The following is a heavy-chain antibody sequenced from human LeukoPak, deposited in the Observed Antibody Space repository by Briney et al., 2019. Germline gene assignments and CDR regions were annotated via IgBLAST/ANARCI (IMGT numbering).Heavy chain of an antibody. J-gene: IGHJ5*02. CDR3: ARGGQVRGYCSSTSCYAFFDP. CDR1: GDSISSYH. D-gene: IGHD2-2*01. CDR2: INTTGST. Sequence: SETLSLTCTVSGDSISSYHWNWIRQPAGKGLEWIGRINTTGSTNYNPSLKSRVTMSVDTSKSQFSLKLSSVTAADTAVYYCARGGQVRGYCSSTSCYAFFDPWGPGTLVTVSS. V-gene: IGHV4-4*07.